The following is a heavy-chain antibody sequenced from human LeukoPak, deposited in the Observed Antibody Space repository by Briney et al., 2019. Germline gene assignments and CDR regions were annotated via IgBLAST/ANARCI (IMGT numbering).Heavy chain of an antibody. J-gene: IGHJ4*02. CDR1: GFTFDDYA. D-gene: IGHD1-26*01. V-gene: IGHV3-43*02. Sequence: GGSLRLSCAASGFTFDDYAMHWVRQAPGKGLEWVSLISGDGGNTYYADSVKGRFTISGDNTKNSLYLHMNSLRTEDTAFYFCTKDIERWENSPHFDNWGQGTLVTVSS. CDR2: ISGDGGNT. CDR3: TKDIERWENSPHFDN.